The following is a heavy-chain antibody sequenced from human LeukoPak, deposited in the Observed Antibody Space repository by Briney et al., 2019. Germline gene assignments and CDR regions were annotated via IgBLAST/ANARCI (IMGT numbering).Heavy chain of an antibody. CDR1: GGSFSGYY. Sequence: SETLSLTCAVYGGSFSGYYWSWIRQPPGKGLEWIGEINHSGSTNYNPSLKSRVTISVDTSKNQFSLKLSSATAADTAVYYCARMQQLTQMVDYWGQGTLVTVSS. D-gene: IGHD6-13*01. J-gene: IGHJ4*02. CDR3: ARMQQLTQMVDY. V-gene: IGHV4-34*01. CDR2: INHSGST.